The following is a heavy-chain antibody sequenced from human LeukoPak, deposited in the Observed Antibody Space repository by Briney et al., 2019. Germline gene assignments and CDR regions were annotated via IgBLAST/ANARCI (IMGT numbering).Heavy chain of an antibody. Sequence: SETLSLTCTVSGGSISSYYWNWIRQPPGKGLEWIGYIYYSGSTNYNPSLKSRVTISVDTSKNQFSLKLSSVTAADTAVYYCARAPYSSGWYDWFDPWGQGTLVTVSS. CDR1: GGSISSYY. J-gene: IGHJ5*02. D-gene: IGHD6-19*01. CDR2: IYYSGST. CDR3: ARAPYSSGWYDWFDP. V-gene: IGHV4-59*01.